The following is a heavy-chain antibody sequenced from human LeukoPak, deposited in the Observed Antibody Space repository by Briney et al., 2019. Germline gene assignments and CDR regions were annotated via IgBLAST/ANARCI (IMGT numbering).Heavy chain of an antibody. J-gene: IGHJ4*02. CDR3: ARDGDPNHYGDRYDF. V-gene: IGHV1-2*02. D-gene: IGHD1-14*01. CDR1: GYTFTGYY. CDR2: INPNSGGT. Sequence: ASVKVSCKASGYTFTGYYMHWVRQAPGQGLEWMGWINPNSGGTNYAQKFQGRVTMTRDTSISTAYMELSRLRSDDTAVYYCARDGDPNHYGDRYDFWGQGTLVTVSS.